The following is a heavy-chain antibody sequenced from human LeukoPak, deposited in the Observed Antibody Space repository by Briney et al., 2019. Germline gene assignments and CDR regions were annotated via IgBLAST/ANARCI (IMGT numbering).Heavy chain of an antibody. D-gene: IGHD3-10*01. J-gene: IGHJ3*02. V-gene: IGHV4-59*01. CDR2: IYYSGSA. CDR3: ATSVPSMVRGVSTFDI. Sequence: SETLSLTCTVSGGSISSYYWSWIRQPPGKGLEWIGYIYYSGSANYNPSLKSRVTIPVDTSKNQFSLKLSSVTAADTAVYYCATSVPSMVRGVSTFDIWGQGTMVTVSS. CDR1: GGSISSYY.